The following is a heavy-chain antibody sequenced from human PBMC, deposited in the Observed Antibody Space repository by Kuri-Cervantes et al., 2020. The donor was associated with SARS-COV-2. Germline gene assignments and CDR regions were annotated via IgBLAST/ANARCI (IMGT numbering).Heavy chain of an antibody. V-gene: IGHV1-2*02. CDR1: GYTFTGYY. J-gene: IGHJ4*02. CDR2: INPNSGGT. CDR3: ATLNWRYFDY. D-gene: IGHD1-20*01. Sequence: ASVKVSCKASGYTFTGYYMHWVRQAPGQGLEWMGWINPNSGGTNYAQKFQGRVTMTRETSISTAYMEVSRQRSDDTAVYYCATLNWRYFDYWGQGTLVTVSS.